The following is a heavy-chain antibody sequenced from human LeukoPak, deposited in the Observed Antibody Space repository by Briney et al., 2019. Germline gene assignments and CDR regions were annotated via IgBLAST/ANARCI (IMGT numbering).Heavy chain of an antibody. J-gene: IGHJ4*02. D-gene: IGHD2-2*01. CDR2: ISYDGSNR. CDR1: GFTFSSYG. CDR3: ARARGSYCGSTSCYFDH. V-gene: IGHV3-30-3*01. Sequence: GGSLRLSCAASGFTFSSYGMHWVRQAPGRGLEWVAFISYDGSNRYYADSVKGRFTISRDNSKNTLFLQMDSLRAEDTALYYCARARGSYCGSTSCYFDHWGQGTLVTVSS.